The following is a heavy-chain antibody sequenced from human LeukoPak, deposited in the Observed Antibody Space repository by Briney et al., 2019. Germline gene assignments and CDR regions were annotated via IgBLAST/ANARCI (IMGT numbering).Heavy chain of an antibody. Sequence: GGSLRLSCAASGFTFKNAWMGWVRQSPGKGLEGVGRIKNNADDGTAGHAERVEGRFHISRDDSKNTVYLQMNSLKTGDTAGYSCSTGLRWDVQAQYWGQGTLVTVSS. J-gene: IGHJ4*02. V-gene: IGHV3-15*01. D-gene: IGHD4-23*01. CDR2: IKNNADDGTA. CDR1: GFTFKNAW. CDR3: STGLRWDVQAQY.